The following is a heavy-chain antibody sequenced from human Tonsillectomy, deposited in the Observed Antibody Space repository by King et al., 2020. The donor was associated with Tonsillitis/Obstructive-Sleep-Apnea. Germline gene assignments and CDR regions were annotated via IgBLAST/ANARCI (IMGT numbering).Heavy chain of an antibody. J-gene: IGHJ4*02. Sequence: QLVQSGAEIKTPGSSVKVSCKASGGTFSSYVITWVRQAPGQGLEWMGGFIHILGIANYAQKFQGRVTITADKATSTAYMELSSLRSEDTAVYYCARVAVEMATLAHFVYWGQGTLVTVSS. V-gene: IGHV1-69*10. CDR2: FIHILGIA. CDR3: ARVAVEMATLAHFVY. D-gene: IGHD5-24*01. CDR1: GGTFSSYV.